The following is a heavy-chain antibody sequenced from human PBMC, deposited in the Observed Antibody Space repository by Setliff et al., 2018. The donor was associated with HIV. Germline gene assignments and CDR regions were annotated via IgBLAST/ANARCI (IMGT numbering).Heavy chain of an antibody. Sequence: PGGSLRLSCAACGFTFSSYDMHWVRQATGKGLEWVSAIGTAGDTYYADSVKGRFTISRDNAQNTLYLQMNSLRAEDTAVYYCARAGSDYAYDIWGQGTKVTVSS. D-gene: IGHD2-21*02. V-gene: IGHV3-13*01. CDR3: ARAGSDYAYDI. CDR2: IGTAGDT. J-gene: IGHJ3*02. CDR1: GFTFSSYD.